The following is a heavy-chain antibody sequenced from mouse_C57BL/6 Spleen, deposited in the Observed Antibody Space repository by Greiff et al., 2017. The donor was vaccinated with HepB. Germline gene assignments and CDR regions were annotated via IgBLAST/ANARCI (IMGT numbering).Heavy chain of an antibody. V-gene: IGHV10-1*01. CDR2: IRSKSNNYAT. J-gene: IGHJ4*01. CDR1: GFSFNTYA. D-gene: IGHD4-1*01. CDR3: VRQRGNWDYAMDY. Sequence: EADGGLVQPKGSLKLSCAASGFSFNTYAMNWVRQAPGKGLEWVARIRSKSNNYATYYADSVKDRFTISRDDSESMLYLQMNNLKTEDTAMYYCVRQRGNWDYAMDYWGQGTSVTVSS.